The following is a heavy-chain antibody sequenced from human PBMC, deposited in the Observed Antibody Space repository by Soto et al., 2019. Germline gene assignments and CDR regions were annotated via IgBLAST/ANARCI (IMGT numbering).Heavy chain of an antibody. D-gene: IGHD4-17*01. Sequence: GGSLRLSCAASGFTFSSYAMSWVRQAPGKGLEWVSAISGSGGSTYYADSVQGRFTISRDNSKNTLYLQMNSLRAEDTAVYYCAKALIGYGDHHPFDYWGQGTLVTVSS. V-gene: IGHV3-23*01. J-gene: IGHJ4*02. CDR1: GFTFSSYA. CDR3: AKALIGYGDHHPFDY. CDR2: ISGSGGST.